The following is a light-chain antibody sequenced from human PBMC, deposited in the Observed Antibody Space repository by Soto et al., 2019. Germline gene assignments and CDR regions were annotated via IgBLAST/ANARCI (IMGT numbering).Light chain of an antibody. CDR2: ETS. CDR3: QQYGSSPT. CDR1: QSLTAGY. J-gene: IGKJ1*01. Sequence: EIVLTQSPGTLSLSPGERATLSCRASQSLTAGYFAWYQQKPGQAPRLLIYETSSRMTGIPDRFSGSGSGRDFNLTISRLEPEDFAVYFCQQYGSSPTFGQRTKV. V-gene: IGKV3-20*01.